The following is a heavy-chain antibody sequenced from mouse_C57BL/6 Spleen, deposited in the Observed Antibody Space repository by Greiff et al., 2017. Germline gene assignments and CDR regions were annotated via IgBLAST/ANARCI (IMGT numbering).Heavy chain of an antibody. Sequence: VQLQQSGPVLVKPGASVKMSCKASGYTFTDYYMNWVKQSHGKSLEWIGVINPYNGGTSYNQKFKGKATLTVDKSSSTAYMDLNSLTSEDSAVYYCARAFITTVVYYDYWGQGTTLTVAS. CDR2: INPYNGGT. V-gene: IGHV1-19*01. D-gene: IGHD1-1*01. J-gene: IGHJ2*01. CDR3: ARAFITTVVYYDY. CDR1: GYTFTDYY.